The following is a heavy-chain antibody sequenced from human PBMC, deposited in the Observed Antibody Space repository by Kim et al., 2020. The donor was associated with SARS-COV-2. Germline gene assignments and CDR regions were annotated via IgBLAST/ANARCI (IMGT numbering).Heavy chain of an antibody. CDR3: ARATMITFGGVIDHFDY. V-gene: IGHV4-31*02. J-gene: IGHJ4*02. D-gene: IGHD3-16*02. Sequence: LTSRGTISVDTSKNQFSLKRSSVTAADTAVYYCARATMITFGGVIDHFDYWGQGTLVTVSS.